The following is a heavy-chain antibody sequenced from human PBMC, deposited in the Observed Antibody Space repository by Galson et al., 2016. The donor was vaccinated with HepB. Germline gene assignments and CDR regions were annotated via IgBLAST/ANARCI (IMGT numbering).Heavy chain of an antibody. J-gene: IGHJ4*02. CDR3: VFSGMSGRPY. CDR2: ISESGDK. V-gene: IGHV3-23*01. CDR1: GFTFRSYA. Sequence: SLRLSCAASGFTFRSYAMSWVRQAPGKGLECVSEISESGDKYYADSVKGRLTISRDNSKNTLYLHRNSRRAEDTAVYYCVFSGMSGRPYWGQGTLVTVSS. D-gene: IGHD6-25*01.